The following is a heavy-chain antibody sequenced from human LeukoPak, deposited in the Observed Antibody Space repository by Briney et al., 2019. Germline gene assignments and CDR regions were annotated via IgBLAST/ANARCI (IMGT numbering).Heavy chain of an antibody. CDR1: DYTFTSYG. V-gene: IGHV1-8*03. J-gene: IGHJ3*02. CDR3: ASGSGSYYARGEAFDI. D-gene: IGHD3-10*01. Sequence: ASVKVSCKASDYTFTSYGISWVRQAPGQGLEWMGWMNPNSGNTGYAQKFQGRVTITRNTSISTAYMELSSLRSEDTAVYYCASGSGSYYARGEAFDIWGQGTMVTVSS. CDR2: MNPNSGNT.